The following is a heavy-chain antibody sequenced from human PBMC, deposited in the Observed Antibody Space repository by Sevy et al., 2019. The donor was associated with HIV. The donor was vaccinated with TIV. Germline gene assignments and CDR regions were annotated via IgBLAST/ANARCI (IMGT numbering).Heavy chain of an antibody. CDR2: IRQDGNEI. V-gene: IGHV3-7*01. CDR1: GFTFHTYW. J-gene: IGHJ4*02. Sequence: GGSLRLSCAASGFTFHTYWMQWVRQAPGKGLEWVANIRQDGNEIYYADSVKGRFIISRDNAMQSLYLERNSLRVEDSGIYYCARRYFDVWGQGTLVTVSS. CDR3: ARRYFDV. D-gene: IGHD3-16*02.